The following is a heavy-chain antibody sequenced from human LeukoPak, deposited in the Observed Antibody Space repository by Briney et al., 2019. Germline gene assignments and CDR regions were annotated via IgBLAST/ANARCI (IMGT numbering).Heavy chain of an antibody. CDR3: ARVRITIFGVVEDYYYYMDV. D-gene: IGHD3-3*01. J-gene: IGHJ6*03. CDR2: IYYSEST. CDR1: CGSISSSSYY. Sequence: PPETLSLTCTVSCGSISSSSYYSGWIRQPPGKGLEWIGSIYYSESTYYNPSLKSRVTISVDTSKNQFSLKLSSVTAADTAVYYCARVRITIFGVVEDYYYYMDVWGKGTTVTVSS. V-gene: IGHV4-39*07.